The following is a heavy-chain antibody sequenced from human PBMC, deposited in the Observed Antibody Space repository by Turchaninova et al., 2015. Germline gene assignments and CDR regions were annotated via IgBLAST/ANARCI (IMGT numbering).Heavy chain of an antibody. J-gene: IGHJ4*02. V-gene: IGHV4-38-2*01. CDR1: VYSISRDYS. D-gene: IGHD1-26*01. CDR3: ARLREHFYFDY. CDR2: LYHGGNT. Sequence: QVKLQESGPGLVKTSENLPPPCAVPVYSISRDYSWGWIRQPPGKGLEWIGSLYHGGNTYDNPSLKSRVTMSVDTSKNQFSLKLSSVTAADTAVYYCARLREHFYFDYWGQGTLVTVSP.